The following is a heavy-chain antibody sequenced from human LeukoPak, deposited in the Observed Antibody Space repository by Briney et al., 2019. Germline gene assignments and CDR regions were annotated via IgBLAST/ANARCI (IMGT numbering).Heavy chain of an antibody. V-gene: IGHV4-4*09. J-gene: IGHJ3*02. CDR3: ARRGMHSSPISAFDI. CDR1: GGSISSYY. Sequence: PSETLSLTCTVSGGSISSYYWSWIRQLPGKGLEWIGYIYTSGSTNYNPSLKSRDTISVDTSKNQFSLKLSSVTAADTAVYYCARRGMHSSPISAFDIWGQGTMVTVSS. CDR2: IYTSGST. D-gene: IGHD6-13*01.